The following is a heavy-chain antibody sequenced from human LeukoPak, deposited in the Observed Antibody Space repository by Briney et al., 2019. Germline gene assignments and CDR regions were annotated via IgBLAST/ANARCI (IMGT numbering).Heavy chain of an antibody. D-gene: IGHD6-19*01. CDR2: ISSSSSYI. Sequence: PGGSLRLSGAASGFTFSSYSMNWVRQAPGKGLEWVSSISSSSSYIYYAASVKGRFTISRDNAKNSLYLQMNSLRAEDTAVYYCERYSSGWYDWFDPWGQGTLVTVSS. J-gene: IGHJ5*02. CDR1: GFTFSSYS. V-gene: IGHV3-21*01. CDR3: ERYSSGWYDWFDP.